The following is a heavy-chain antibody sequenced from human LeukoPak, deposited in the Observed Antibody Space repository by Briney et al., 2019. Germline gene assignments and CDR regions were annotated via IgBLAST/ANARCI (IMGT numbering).Heavy chain of an antibody. CDR1: GLTFSNYW. Sequence: PGGSLRLSCAASGLTFSNYWMIWVRQAPGKGLEWVGNIKQDGSEKRYADSVRGRFTISRDNAQTSLYLQMNSLRAEDTAVYYCARASKPWLQLTWGQGTLVTVSS. J-gene: IGHJ5*02. D-gene: IGHD5-24*01. CDR2: IKQDGSEK. CDR3: ARASKPWLQLT. V-gene: IGHV3-7*05.